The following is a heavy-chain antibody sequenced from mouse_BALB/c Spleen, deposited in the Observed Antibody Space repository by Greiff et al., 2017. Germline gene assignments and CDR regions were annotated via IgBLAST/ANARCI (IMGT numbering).Heavy chain of an antibody. CDR1: GFTFTDYY. J-gene: IGHJ3*01. V-gene: IGHV7-3*02. Sequence: EVKLMESGGGLVQPGGSLRLSCATSGFTFTDYYMSWVRQPPGKALEWLGFIRNKANGYTTEYSASVKGRFTNSRDNSQSILYLQMNTLRAEDSATYYCARDLITTATRFAYWGQGTLVTVSA. D-gene: IGHD1-2*01. CDR3: ARDLITTATRFAY. CDR2: IRNKANGYTT.